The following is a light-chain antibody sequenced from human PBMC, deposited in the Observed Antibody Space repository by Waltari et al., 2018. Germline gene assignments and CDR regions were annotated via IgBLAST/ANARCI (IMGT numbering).Light chain of an antibody. Sequence: QSALTQPASVSGSPGQSITILCTGTNTDVGVYDSVSWYQQHPGKAPKLMIYDVRTRPSGVSNRFSGSKSGNTASLTISGLQAEDEADYYCGSYTSSSTLVFGTGTKVTVL. CDR3: GSYTSSSTLV. J-gene: IGLJ1*01. CDR1: NTDVGVYDS. CDR2: DVR. V-gene: IGLV2-14*03.